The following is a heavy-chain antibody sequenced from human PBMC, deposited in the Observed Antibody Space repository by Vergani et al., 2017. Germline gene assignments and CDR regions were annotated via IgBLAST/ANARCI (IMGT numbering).Heavy chain of an antibody. J-gene: IGHJ5*02. CDR3: ARARGYRKKGRANWFDP. Sequence: QVQLQQWGAGLLKPSETLSLTCAVYGGSFSGYYWSWIRQPPGKGLEWIGEINHSGSTNYNPSLKSRVTISVDTSKNQFSLKLSSVTAADTAGYYCARARGYRKKGRANWFDPWGQGTLVTVSS. V-gene: IGHV4-34*01. CDR2: INHSGST. D-gene: IGHD5-18*01. CDR1: GGSFSGYY.